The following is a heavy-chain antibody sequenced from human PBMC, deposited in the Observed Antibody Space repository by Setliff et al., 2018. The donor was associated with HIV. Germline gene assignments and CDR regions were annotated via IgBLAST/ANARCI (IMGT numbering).Heavy chain of an antibody. CDR1: GGTFSSYT. J-gene: IGHJ3*02. CDR2: IIPIFGTA. Sequence: SVKVSCKASGGTFSSYTFSWVRQAPGQGLEWMGGIIPIFGTAHYAQKFQGRVTITADESTSTAYMELSSLRSEDTAVYYCARGGEGVVVPTDPAVDAFAIWGQGTMVTVSS. V-gene: IGHV1-69*13. D-gene: IGHD2-15*01. CDR3: ARGGEGVVVPTDPAVDAFAI.